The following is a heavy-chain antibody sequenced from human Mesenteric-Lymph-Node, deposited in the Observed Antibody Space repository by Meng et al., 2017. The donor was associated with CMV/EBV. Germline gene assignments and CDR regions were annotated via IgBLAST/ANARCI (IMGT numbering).Heavy chain of an antibody. V-gene: IGHV4-39*01. Sequence: GSISSSSYYWGWIRQPPGKGLEWIGSIYYDGSTYYNPSLKSRVTISVDTSKNQFSLKLSSVTAADTAVYYCARLRVVPAAMRGLFDYWGQGTLVTVSS. CDR3: ARLRVVPAAMRGLFDY. J-gene: IGHJ4*02. D-gene: IGHD2-2*01. CDR1: GSISSSSYY. CDR2: IYYDGST.